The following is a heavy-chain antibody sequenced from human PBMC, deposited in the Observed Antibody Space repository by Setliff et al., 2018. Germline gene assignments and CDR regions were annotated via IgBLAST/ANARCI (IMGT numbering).Heavy chain of an antibody. V-gene: IGHV3-64*03. J-gene: IGHJ4*02. CDR1: GFTFSSYA. CDR3: AREGGDDYGDFFDY. CDR2: ISSNGGST. Sequence: GGSLRLSCSASGFTFSSYAMHWVRQAPGKGLEYVSAISSNGGSTYYADSVKGRFTISRDNSKNTLYLQMSSLRAEDTAVYYCAREGGDDYGDFFDYWGQGTLVTVSS. D-gene: IGHD4-17*01.